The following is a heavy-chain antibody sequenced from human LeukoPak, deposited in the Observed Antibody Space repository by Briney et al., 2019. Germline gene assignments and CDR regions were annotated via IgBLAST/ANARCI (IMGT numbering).Heavy chain of an antibody. V-gene: IGHV3-7*04. CDR2: IKQDGSEK. Sequence: TGGSLRLSRAASGFTFSYFWMSWVRQAPGKGLEWVANIKQDGSEKYYVDSVKGRFTISRDNAKSSLYLQMNSLRAEDTAVYYCARGLGQFGYWGQGTLVTVSS. CDR3: ARGLGQFGY. D-gene: IGHD3-22*01. CDR1: GFTFSYFW. J-gene: IGHJ4*02.